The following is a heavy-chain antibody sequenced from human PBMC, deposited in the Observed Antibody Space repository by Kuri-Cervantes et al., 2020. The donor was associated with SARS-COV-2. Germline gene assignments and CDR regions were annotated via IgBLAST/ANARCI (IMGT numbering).Heavy chain of an antibody. CDR2: INHSGST. J-gene: IGHJ5*02. CDR3: ARVGHHFSTDFWSGYREASNWFDP. D-gene: IGHD3-3*01. CDR1: GGSFSGYY. Sequence: SETLSLTCAVYGGSFSGYYWSWIRQPPGKGLEWIGEINHSGSTNYNPSLKSRDTISVDTSKNQFSLKLSSVTAADTAVYYCARVGHHFSTDFWSGYREASNWFDPWGQGTLVTVSS. V-gene: IGHV4-34*01.